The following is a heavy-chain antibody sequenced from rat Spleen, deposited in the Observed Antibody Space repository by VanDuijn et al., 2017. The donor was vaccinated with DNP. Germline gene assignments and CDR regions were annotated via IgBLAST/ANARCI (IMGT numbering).Heavy chain of an antibody. CDR2: IQNGGST. CDR3: ARGFNNYGFFDY. CDR1: GYSLTSYG. V-gene: IGHV2S1*01. D-gene: IGHD1-10*01. Sequence: VQLKESGPGLAQPSQTLSLTCTVSGYSLTSYGVSWVRQPPGKGLEWMGRIQNGGSTDYNSALKSRLSISRDTSKSQVFLKVHTLQTEDTAIYFCARGFNNYGFFDYWGHGVMVTVSS. J-gene: IGHJ2*01.